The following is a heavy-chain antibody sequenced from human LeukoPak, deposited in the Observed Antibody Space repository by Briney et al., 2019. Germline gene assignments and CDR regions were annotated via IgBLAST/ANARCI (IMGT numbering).Heavy chain of an antibody. CDR1: GFTFSSYW. D-gene: IGHD1-26*01. CDR3: ARDSDGSYTDY. Sequence: LGGSLRLSCAASGFTFSSYWMSWVRQAPGKGLEWVANIKEDGSEKYYVDSVKGRFTISRDNAKNSLYLQMNSLRAEDTAVYYCARDSDGSYTDYWGQGTLVTVSS. V-gene: IGHV3-7*01. CDR2: IKEDGSEK. J-gene: IGHJ4*02.